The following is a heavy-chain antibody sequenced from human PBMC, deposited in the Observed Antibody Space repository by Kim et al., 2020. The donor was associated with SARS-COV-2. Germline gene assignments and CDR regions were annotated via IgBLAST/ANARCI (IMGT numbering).Heavy chain of an antibody. CDR1: GGTFSSYA. V-gene: IGHV1-69*13. J-gene: IGHJ6*02. Sequence: SVKVSCKASGGTFSSYAISWVRQAPGQGLEWMGGIIPIFGTANYAQKFQGRVTITADECTSTAYMELSSLRSEDTAVYYCARGGPELYYGMDVWGQGTTVTVSS. D-gene: IGHD1-26*01. CDR3: ARGGPELYYGMDV. CDR2: IIPIFGTA.